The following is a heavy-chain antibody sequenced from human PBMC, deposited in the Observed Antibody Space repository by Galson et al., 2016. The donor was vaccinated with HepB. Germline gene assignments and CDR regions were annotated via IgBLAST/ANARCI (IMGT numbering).Heavy chain of an antibody. J-gene: IGHJ4*02. Sequence: SLRLSCAASGFIFSNYAMSWVRQAPGKGLEWVSGLLGGGDTTYYAESVKGRFTISRDNSKNTLYLQMNNLGAEDASVYYCVKDDKRNVDHWGQGTLVTVSS. CDR1: GFIFSNYA. V-gene: IGHV3-23*01. CDR3: VKDDKRNVDH. D-gene: IGHD1-1*01. CDR2: LLGGGDTT.